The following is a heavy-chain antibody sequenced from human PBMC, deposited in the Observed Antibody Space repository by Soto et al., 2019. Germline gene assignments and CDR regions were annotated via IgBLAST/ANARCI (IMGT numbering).Heavy chain of an antibody. CDR2: IYPGDSDT. J-gene: IGHJ4*02. V-gene: IGHV5-51*01. CDR3: ARRTKPWAGSGSYYFDY. CDR1: GYSFTSYW. D-gene: IGHD3-10*01. Sequence: GESLKISCKGSGYSFTSYWIGWVRQMPGKGLEWMGIIYPGDSDTRYSPSFQGQVTISADKSISTAYLQWHSLEASGTAMYFCARRTKPWAGSGSYYFDYWGQGTLVTVSS.